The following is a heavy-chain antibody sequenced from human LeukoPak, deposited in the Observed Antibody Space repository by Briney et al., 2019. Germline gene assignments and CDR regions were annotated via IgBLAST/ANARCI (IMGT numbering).Heavy chain of an antibody. J-gene: IGHJ6*02. CDR3: ARDLTHIVVVTAMDV. CDR2: ISSSSSTI. V-gene: IGHV3-48*04. CDR1: GFTFSSYS. D-gene: IGHD2-21*02. Sequence: GGSLRLSCAAPGFTFSSYSMNWVRQAPGKGLEWVSYISSSSSTIYYADSVKGRFTISRDNAKNSLYLQMNSLRAEDTAVYYCARDLTHIVVVTAMDVWGQGTTVTVSS.